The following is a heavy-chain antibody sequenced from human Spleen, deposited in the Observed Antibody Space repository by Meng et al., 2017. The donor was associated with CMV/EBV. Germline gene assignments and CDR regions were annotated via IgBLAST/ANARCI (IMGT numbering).Heavy chain of an antibody. D-gene: IGHD3-9*01. J-gene: IGHJ4*02. CDR1: GGSLSGYY. CDR2: IKHSGGT. Sequence: SETLSLTCGVYGGSLSGYYWTWVRQSPGKGLEWIGEIKHSGGTNYNPSLKSRLTISVDTSKNQFSLKLSSVTAADTSVYYCARTAYYDVLTDNYYFDYWGQGTLVTVSS. V-gene: IGHV4-34*01. CDR3: ARTAYYDVLTDNYYFDY.